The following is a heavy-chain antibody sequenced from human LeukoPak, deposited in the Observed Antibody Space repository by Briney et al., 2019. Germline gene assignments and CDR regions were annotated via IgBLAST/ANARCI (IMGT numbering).Heavy chain of an antibody. CDR1: GFALSSHW. V-gene: IGHV3-7*03. CDR2: VNRDGSET. J-gene: IGHJ6*02. Sequence: GGSLRLSCAASGFALSSHWMTWVRQVPGRGPEWVANVNRDGSETYYLDSVKGRFTISKDNAKDSLYLQMNSLRAEDTALYHCARNNGMDVWGQGTTVIVSS. CDR3: ARNNGMDV.